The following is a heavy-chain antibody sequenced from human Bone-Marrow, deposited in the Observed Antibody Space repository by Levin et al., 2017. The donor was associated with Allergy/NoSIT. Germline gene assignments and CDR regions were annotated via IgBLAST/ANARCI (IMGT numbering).Heavy chain of an antibody. Sequence: GGSLRLSCAASGFALSSHSMNWVRQVPGKGLEWVSSISVSGANTYYADSLKGRFTISRDIAKNSLYLQMNSLRAEDTAVYFCARDLYSASFSANFYMDGWGKGTTVTVSS. D-gene: IGHD6-13*01. J-gene: IGHJ6*03. CDR3: ARDLYSASFSANFYMDG. V-gene: IGHV3-21*01. CDR2: ISVSGANT. CDR1: GFALSSHS.